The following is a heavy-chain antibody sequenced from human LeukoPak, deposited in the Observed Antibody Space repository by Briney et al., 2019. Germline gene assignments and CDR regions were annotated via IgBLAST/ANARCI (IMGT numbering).Heavy chain of an antibody. CDR1: GFAITSYW. V-gene: IGHV3-7*01. CDR3: ARGGWELLF. CDR2: IKPDGSEK. D-gene: IGHD1-26*01. Sequence: GGSLRLSCAASGFAITSYWMTWVRQAPGKGLEWVATIKPDGSEKYYVDSVKGRFTIYRDNAENSVNLQMNSLRVDDTAVYYCARGGWELLFWGQGTLVTVSS. J-gene: IGHJ4*02.